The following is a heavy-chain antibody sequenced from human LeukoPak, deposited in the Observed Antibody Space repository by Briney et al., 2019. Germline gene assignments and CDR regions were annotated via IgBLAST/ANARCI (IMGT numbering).Heavy chain of an antibody. CDR1: GFTFSSYA. J-gene: IGHJ4*02. CDR2: ISGSGGST. D-gene: IGHD3-3*01. V-gene: IGHV3-23*01. CDR3: AKGTTFGVVIVYYFDY. Sequence: GASLRLSCAASGFTFSSYAMSWVRQAPGKGLEWVSAISGSGGSTYYADSVKGRFTISRDNSKNTLYLQMNSLRAEDTAVYYCAKGTTFGVVIVYYFDYWGQGALVTVSS.